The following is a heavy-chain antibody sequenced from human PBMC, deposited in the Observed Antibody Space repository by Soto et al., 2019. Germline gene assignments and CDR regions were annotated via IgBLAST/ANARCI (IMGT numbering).Heavy chain of an antibody. CDR2: INPNSGGT. Sequence: PGPSVKVSCKASGYTSTAYYMHWVRQAPGQGLEWMGWINPNSGGTYHAQNFQGRVTMTRDTSTTTAYMELASLRSDDTAVYYCARGGGRGYNELDPWGHGTLVTVSS. J-gene: IGHJ5*02. CDR1: GYTSTAYY. V-gene: IGHV1-2*02. CDR3: ARGGGRGYNELDP. D-gene: IGHD5-12*01.